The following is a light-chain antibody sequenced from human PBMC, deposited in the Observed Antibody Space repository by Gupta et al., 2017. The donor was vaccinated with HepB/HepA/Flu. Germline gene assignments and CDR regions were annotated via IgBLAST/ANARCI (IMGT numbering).Light chain of an antibody. CDR2: RNN. J-gene: IGLJ3*02. Sequence: QSVLTQPPSASGTPGQRSTIPCSGSSSNIGSNYVYWYQQLPGTAPNLLIYRNNRRPSAAPDRFSGSKAATSASLNITGLQAEDEADYYWDAWADSINMWVLGGGTKLTVL. V-gene: IGLV1-47*01. CDR1: SSNIGSNY. CDR3: DAWADSINMWV.